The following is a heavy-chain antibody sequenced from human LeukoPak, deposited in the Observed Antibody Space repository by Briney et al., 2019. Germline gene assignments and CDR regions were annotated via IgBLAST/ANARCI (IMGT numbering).Heavy chain of an antibody. CDR3: ARDTYGFTYYFDY. J-gene: IGHJ4*02. Sequence: ASVKVSCKVSGYTLTELSMHWVRQAPGKGLEWMGGFDPEDGETIYAQKFQGRVTITADESTSTAYMELSSLRSEDTAVYYCARDTYGFTYYFDYWGQGTLVTVSS. V-gene: IGHV1-24*01. CDR1: GYTLTELS. D-gene: IGHD4-17*01. CDR2: FDPEDGET.